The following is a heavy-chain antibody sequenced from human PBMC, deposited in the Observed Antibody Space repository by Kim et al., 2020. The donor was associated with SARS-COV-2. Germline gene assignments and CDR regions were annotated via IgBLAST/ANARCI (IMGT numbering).Heavy chain of an antibody. CDR3: ARASDYFWGSYRLWFFDL. D-gene: IGHD3-16*02. CDR2: INHRGST. J-gene: IGHJ2*01. V-gene: IGHV4-4*02. CDR1: GGSINSDNW. Sequence: SETLSLTCDVSGGSINSDNWWNWIRQSPGEGLEWIGEINHRGSTNYNPSLKSRVTMSVDTSKMQFFLHLSSVTAADTAVYYCARASDYFWGSYRLWFFDLWGRGTLVTVSS.